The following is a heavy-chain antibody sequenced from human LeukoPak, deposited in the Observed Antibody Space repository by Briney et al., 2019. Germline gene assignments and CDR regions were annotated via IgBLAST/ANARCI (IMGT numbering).Heavy chain of an antibody. CDR1: GYTFTGYY. D-gene: IGHD5-18*01. J-gene: IGHJ3*02. CDR2: INPNSGGT. CDR3: AYTVDTAMVMAFDI. Sequence: ASVKVSCKASGYTFTGYYMHWVRQAPGQGLEWMGWINPNSGGTDYAQKFQGRVTMTRDTSISTAYMELSRLRSDDTAVYYCAYTVDTAMVMAFDIWGQGMMVTVSS. V-gene: IGHV1-2*02.